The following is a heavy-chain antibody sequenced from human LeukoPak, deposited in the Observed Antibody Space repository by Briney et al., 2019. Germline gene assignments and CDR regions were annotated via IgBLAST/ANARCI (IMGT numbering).Heavy chain of an antibody. Sequence: GGSLRLSCEASGFTFSSHWMGWVRQTPGKGLEWVANINPDGSDKVYGDSVKGRFTISRDNAKNSLFLQMSSLRAEDTAVYYCAKSGGSYPYYFDYWGQGTLVTVSS. CDR2: INPDGSDK. D-gene: IGHD1-26*01. J-gene: IGHJ4*02. V-gene: IGHV3-7*03. CDR3: AKSGGSYPYYFDY. CDR1: GFTFSSHW.